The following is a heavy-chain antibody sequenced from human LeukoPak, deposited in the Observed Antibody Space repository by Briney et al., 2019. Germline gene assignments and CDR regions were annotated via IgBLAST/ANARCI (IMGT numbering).Heavy chain of an antibody. V-gene: IGHV4-34*01. CDR2: INHSGSI. Sequence: KPSETLSLTCAVYGGSFSGYYWSWIRQPPGKGLEWIGEINHSGSINYNPSLKSRVTISVDTSKNQFSLKLSSVTAADTAVYYCARGSGGIVVVVAATSWYFDLWGRGTLVTVSS. CDR1: GGSFSGYY. J-gene: IGHJ2*01. D-gene: IGHD2-15*01. CDR3: ARGSGGIVVVVAATSWYFDL.